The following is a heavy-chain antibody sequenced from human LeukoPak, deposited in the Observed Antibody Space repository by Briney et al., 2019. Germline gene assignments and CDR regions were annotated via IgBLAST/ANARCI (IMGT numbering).Heavy chain of an antibody. CDR3: ARGGSYRYGSSDY. V-gene: IGHV5-51*01. CDR2: IHPGDSGT. Sequence: GGSLKISFKGFGYRFSNYWIGWVRRRPGKGLEWMGIIHPGDSGTRYSSSFQGQVTMSVDESITTAYLQWNSLRASDSAIYYCARGGSYRYGSSDYWGQGTLVTVSS. D-gene: IGHD5-18*01. CDR1: GYRFSNYW. J-gene: IGHJ4*02.